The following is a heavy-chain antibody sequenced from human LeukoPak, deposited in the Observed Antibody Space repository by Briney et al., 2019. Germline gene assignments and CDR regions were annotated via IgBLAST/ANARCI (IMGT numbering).Heavy chain of an antibody. CDR3: AKDGVDDFGYSYGYGY. Sequence: GRSLRLSCAASGFTFSSYGVHWVRQAPGKGLEWVAVISYDGSNKYYADSVKGRFTISRDNSKNTLYLQMNSLRAEDTAVYYCAKDGVDDFGYSYGYGYWGQGTLVTVSS. CDR1: GFTFSSYG. J-gene: IGHJ4*02. D-gene: IGHD5-18*01. V-gene: IGHV3-30*18. CDR2: ISYDGSNK.